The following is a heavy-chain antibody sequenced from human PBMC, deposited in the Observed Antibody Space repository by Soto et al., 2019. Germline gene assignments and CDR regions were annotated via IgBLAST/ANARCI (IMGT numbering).Heavy chain of an antibody. CDR1: GYTLTELS. V-gene: IGHV1-24*01. CDR2: FDPEDGET. D-gene: IGHD2-15*01. CDR3: ATTVVVAATRGLDP. Sequence: GASVKVSCKVSGYTLTELSMHWVRQAPGKGLEWMGGFDPEDGETIYAQKFQGRVTMTEDTSTDTAYMELSSLRSEDTAVYYCATTVVVAATRGLDPWGQRTLVTVSS. J-gene: IGHJ5*02.